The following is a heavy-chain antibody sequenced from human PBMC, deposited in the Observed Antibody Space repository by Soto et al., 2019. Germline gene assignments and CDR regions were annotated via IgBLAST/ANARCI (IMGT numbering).Heavy chain of an antibody. CDR2: MNPNSGNT. CDR3: AILLGAPYGMDV. J-gene: IGHJ6*02. V-gene: IGHV1-8*01. Sequence: QVQLVQSGAEVKKPGASVKVSCKASGYTFTSYDINWVRQATGQGLEWMGWMNPNSGNTGYAQKFQGRVTMTRNTSISTAYMELSILRSEDTAVYYCAILLGAPYGMDVWGQGTTVTVSS. D-gene: IGHD7-27*01. CDR1: GYTFTSYD.